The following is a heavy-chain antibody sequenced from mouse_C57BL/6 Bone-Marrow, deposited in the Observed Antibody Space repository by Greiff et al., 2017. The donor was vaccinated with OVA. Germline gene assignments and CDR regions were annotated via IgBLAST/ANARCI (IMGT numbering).Heavy chain of an antibody. CDR2: ISYDGSN. V-gene: IGHV3-6*01. J-gene: IGHJ3*01. Sequence: EVQLQQSGPGLVKPSQSLSLTCSVTGYSITSGYYWNWIRQFPGNKLEWMGYISYDGSNNYNPSLKTRISITRDTSKNAFFLKLKSVTTEDTATNYCARARELPAWFAYWGQGALVTVSA. CDR3: ARARELPAWFAY. CDR1: GYSITSGYY. D-gene: IGHD2-1*01.